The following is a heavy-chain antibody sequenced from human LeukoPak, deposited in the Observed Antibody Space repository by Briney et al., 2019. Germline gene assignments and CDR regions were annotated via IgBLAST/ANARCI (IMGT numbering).Heavy chain of an antibody. CDR1: GYFISSGYY. CDR2: IYHSGST. D-gene: IGHD3-3*01. CDR3: ARNGLLRFLEPQDY. Sequence: SETLSLTCTVSGYFISSGYYWGWIRQPTGKGLEWIASIYHSGSTYYNPPLKSRVTISVDTSKNQFSLRLSSVTAADTAVYYCARNGLLRFLEPQDYWGQGTLVTVSS. V-gene: IGHV4-38-2*02. J-gene: IGHJ4*02.